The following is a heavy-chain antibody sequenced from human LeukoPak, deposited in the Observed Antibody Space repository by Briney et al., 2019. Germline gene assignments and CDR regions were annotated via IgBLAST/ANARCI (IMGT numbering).Heavy chain of an antibody. CDR1: GFTFSSYS. V-gene: IGHV3-48*02. D-gene: IGHD3-3*01. CDR3: ARDKPEVEWFRVYYYYGMDV. Sequence: TGGSLRLSRAASGFTFSSYSMNWVRQAPGKGLEWVSYISNSSSTINYADSVKGRFTTSRDNAKNSLYLQMDSLRDEDTAVYYCARDKPEVEWFRVYYYYGMDVWGQGTTVSVSS. CDR2: ISNSSSTI. J-gene: IGHJ6*02.